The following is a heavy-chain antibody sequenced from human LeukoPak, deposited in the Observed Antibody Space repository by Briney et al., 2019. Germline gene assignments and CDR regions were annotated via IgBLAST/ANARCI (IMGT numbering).Heavy chain of an antibody. CDR2: IPYDGSNK. D-gene: IGHD1-1*01. CDR1: GFTFSSYC. Sequence: GGSLRLSCAASGFTFSSYCMHWVRQAPGKGLEWVAFIPYDGSNKYYADSVKGRVNISRDNSKNTLYLQMNSLRAEDTAVYYCAKGRQLERRAFDYWGQGTLVTVSS. J-gene: IGHJ4*02. CDR3: AKGRQLERRAFDY. V-gene: IGHV3-30*02.